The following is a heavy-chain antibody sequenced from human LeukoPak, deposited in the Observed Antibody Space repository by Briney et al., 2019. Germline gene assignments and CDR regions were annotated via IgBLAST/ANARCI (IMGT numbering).Heavy chain of an antibody. D-gene: IGHD2/OR15-2a*01. J-gene: IGHJ4*02. CDR1: RFTFSSYG. CDR3: AREGPRGNSQFDY. V-gene: IGHV3-33*01. Sequence: GGSLRLSCAASRFTFSSYGMHWVRQAPGKGLEGVAVIWSDGSEKYYADSVKGRFTISRDNSKNTLYLQMNSLRAEDTAVYYCAREGPRGNSQFDYWGQGTLVTVSS. CDR2: IWSDGSEK.